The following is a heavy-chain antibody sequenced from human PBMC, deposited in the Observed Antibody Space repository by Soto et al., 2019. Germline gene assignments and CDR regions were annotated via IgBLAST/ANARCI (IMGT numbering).Heavy chain of an antibody. Sequence: GGSLRLSCAASGFTFDDYTMHWVRQAPGKGLEWVSLISWDGGSTYYADSLKGRFTISGDNSKNSQYLQMNSLRTEDTALDYCAKALGYDILTGHPFDYWGQGTLVTVSS. CDR3: AKALGYDILTGHPFDY. CDR1: GFTFDDYT. J-gene: IGHJ4*02. V-gene: IGHV3-43*01. D-gene: IGHD3-9*01. CDR2: ISWDGGST.